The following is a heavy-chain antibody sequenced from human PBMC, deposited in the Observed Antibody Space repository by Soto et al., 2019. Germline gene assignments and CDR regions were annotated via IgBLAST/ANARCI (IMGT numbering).Heavy chain of an antibody. J-gene: IGHJ4*02. CDR3: AKDTKAYYGSGSYFDY. V-gene: IGHV3-9*01. CDR1: GFTFDDYA. D-gene: IGHD3-10*01. CDR2: ISWNSGSI. Sequence: VQLVESGGGWVQPGRSLRLSCAASGFTFDDYAMHWVRQAPGKGLDWVSGISWNSGSIGYADSVKGRFTISRDNAKNSLYLQMNSQRAEDTALSYCAKDTKAYYGSGSYFDYWGQGTLVTV.